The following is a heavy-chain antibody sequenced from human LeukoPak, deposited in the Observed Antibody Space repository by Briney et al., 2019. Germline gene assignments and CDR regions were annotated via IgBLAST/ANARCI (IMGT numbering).Heavy chain of an antibody. Sequence: PSETLSLTCAVYGGSFTDYYWSWIRQPPGKGLEWIGEINHSGITNYNPSLKSRVTISVDTSKNQFSLKLSSVTAADTAVYYCARDSRRELLHAFDIWGQGTMVTVSS. V-gene: IGHV4-34*01. CDR1: GGSFTDYY. CDR3: ARDSRRELLHAFDI. D-gene: IGHD1-26*01. CDR2: INHSGIT. J-gene: IGHJ3*02.